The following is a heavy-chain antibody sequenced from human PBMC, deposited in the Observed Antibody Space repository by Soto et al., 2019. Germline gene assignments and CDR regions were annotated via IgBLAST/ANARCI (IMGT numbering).Heavy chain of an antibody. CDR1: GYTFTSYG. D-gene: IGHD2-2*01. V-gene: IGHV1-18*01. CDR3: ARDGIYCSSTSCYPTYYYYYGMDV. CDR2: ISAYNGNT. Sequence: ASVKVSCKASGYTFTSYGISWVRQAPGQGLEWMGWISAYNGNTSYAQKLQGRVTMTTDTSTSTAYMELRSLRSDDTAVYYCARDGIYCSSTSCYPTYYYYYGMDVWGQGTTVTVSS. J-gene: IGHJ6*02.